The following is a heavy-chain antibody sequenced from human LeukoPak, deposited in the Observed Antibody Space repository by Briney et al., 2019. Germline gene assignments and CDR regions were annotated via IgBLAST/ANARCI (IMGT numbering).Heavy chain of an antibody. D-gene: IGHD6-25*01. CDR2: IYYSGSN. J-gene: IGHJ4*02. CDR1: GGSISSYY. CDR3: AKRAAPSSRETDY. Sequence: SETLSLTCTVSGGSISSYYWSWIRQPPGKGLEWIGYIYYSGSNNYNPSLKSRVTISVDTSKNQFSLKLSSVTAADTAVYYCAKRAAPSSRETDYWGQGTLVTVSS. V-gene: IGHV4-59*01.